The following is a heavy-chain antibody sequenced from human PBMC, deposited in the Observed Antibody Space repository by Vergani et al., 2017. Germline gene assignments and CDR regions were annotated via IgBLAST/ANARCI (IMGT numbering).Heavy chain of an antibody. CDR1: GGTFSSYT. Sequence: QVQLVQSGAEVKKPGSSVKVSCKASGGTFSSYTISWVRQAPGQGLEWMGRIIPILGIANYAQKFQGRVTITADKSTSTAYMELSSLISEDTAVYYCARGATVTTADAFDIWGQGTMVTVSS. CDR2: IIPILGIA. D-gene: IGHD4-17*01. J-gene: IGHJ3*02. CDR3: ARGATVTTADAFDI. V-gene: IGHV1-69*02.